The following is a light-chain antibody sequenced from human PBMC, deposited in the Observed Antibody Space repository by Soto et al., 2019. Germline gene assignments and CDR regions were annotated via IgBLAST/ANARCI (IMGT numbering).Light chain of an antibody. CDR2: GNS. Sequence: QSVLTQPPSVSGAPGQRVTISGTGSSSNIGAGYDVHWYQQLPGTAHKLLIYGNSNRPSGVPDRFAGSKSGTSASLAITGLQAEDEADYDCQSYDSSLSGVVFGGGTKVTVL. CDR3: QSYDSSLSGVV. V-gene: IGLV1-40*01. CDR1: SSNIGAGYD. J-gene: IGLJ2*01.